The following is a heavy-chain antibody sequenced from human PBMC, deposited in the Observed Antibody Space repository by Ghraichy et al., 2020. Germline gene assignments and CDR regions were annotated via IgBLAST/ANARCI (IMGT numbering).Heavy chain of an antibody. CDR1: GFTFSNYA. J-gene: IGHJ4*02. Sequence: LRLSCAASGFTFSNYAMSWVRQAPGKGLDWVSTISGSGGSTNYADSVKGRFTISRDSSQNTLYLQMSSLRAEDTAVYYCAKELWFGQRIFDSWGQGTLVTVSS. V-gene: IGHV3-23*01. CDR3: AKELWFGQRIFDS. D-gene: IGHD3-10*01. CDR2: ISGSGGST.